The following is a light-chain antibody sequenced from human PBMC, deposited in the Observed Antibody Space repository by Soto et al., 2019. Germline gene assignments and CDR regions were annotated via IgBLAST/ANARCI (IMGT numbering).Light chain of an antibody. J-gene: IGKJ2*01. CDR3: QQYNSDWNT. Sequence: DIQMTQSPYTLSASVRDRVNITCRASQSISNSLAWYQQRPGKAPKLLIYKASSLETGVPSRFSGSGSGTEITLTISSLQPDDFATYYCQQYNSDWNTFGQGTKVDIK. CDR1: QSISNS. CDR2: KAS. V-gene: IGKV1-5*03.